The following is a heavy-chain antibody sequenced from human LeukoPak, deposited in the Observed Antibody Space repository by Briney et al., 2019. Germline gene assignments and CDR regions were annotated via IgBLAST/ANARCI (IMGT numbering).Heavy chain of an antibody. Sequence: ASVKVSCKASGFTFIGYYMHWGRQAPGQGLEWMGWINLNSGDTDYAQKFQGRVTMTRDTSITTAYMELSRLRYDDTAVYYCARDQPALDYWGRGALVTVSS. CDR3: ARDQPALDY. J-gene: IGHJ4*02. CDR2: INLNSGDT. CDR1: GFTFIGYY. V-gene: IGHV1-2*02.